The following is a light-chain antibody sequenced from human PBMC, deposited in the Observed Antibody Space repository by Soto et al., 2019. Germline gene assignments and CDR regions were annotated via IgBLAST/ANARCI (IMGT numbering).Light chain of an antibody. V-gene: IGLV2-23*01. CDR1: SDDVGAYNS. Sequence: QSVLALPASVSGSPGQSITISCTGTSDDVGAYNSVSWYQKLPHKAPQVILYKGTQRPSGVSSRFYGSTSGNEASLTISGLTADDEADYFCCSSATESTYVFGTGTKVTVL. CDR2: KGT. J-gene: IGLJ1*01. CDR3: CSSATESTYV.